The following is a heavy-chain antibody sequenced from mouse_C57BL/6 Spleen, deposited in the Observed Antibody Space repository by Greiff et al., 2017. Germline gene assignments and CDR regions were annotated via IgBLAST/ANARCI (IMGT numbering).Heavy chain of an antibody. Sequence: EVQLQESGPELVKPGASVKMSCKASGYTFTDYNMHWVKQSHGKSLEWIGYINPNNGGTSYNQKFKGKATLTVNKSSSTAYMELRSLTSEDSAVYYCAREGYGSSHAGFAYWGQGTLVTVSA. J-gene: IGHJ3*01. V-gene: IGHV1-22*01. D-gene: IGHD1-1*01. CDR1: GYTFTDYN. CDR3: AREGYGSSHAGFAY. CDR2: INPNNGGT.